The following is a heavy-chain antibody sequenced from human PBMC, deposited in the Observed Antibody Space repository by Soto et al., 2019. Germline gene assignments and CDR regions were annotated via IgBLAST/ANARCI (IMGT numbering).Heavy chain of an antibody. J-gene: IGHJ5*02. CDR3: YYYDSSADGYNWLEP. V-gene: IGHV3-23*01. Sequence: GGSLRLSCATSGFIFSIYAMSWVRQAPGKGLEWVSTISNNGGSTYYADSVKGRFTISRDNSKNMLYLQMNSLRAEDTAMYYCYYYDSSADGYNWLEPCGEGTLVTVSS. CDR1: GFIFSIYA. D-gene: IGHD3-22*01. CDR2: ISNNGGST.